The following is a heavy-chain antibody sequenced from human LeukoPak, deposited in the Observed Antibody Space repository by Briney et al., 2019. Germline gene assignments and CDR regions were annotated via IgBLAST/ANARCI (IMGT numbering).Heavy chain of an antibody. CDR1: GGSISSSSYY. V-gene: IGHV4-39*02. CDR2: IYYSGST. D-gene: IGHD3-22*01. CDR3: ARDPLPFSDYDSSGPIPYYFDY. J-gene: IGHJ4*02. Sequence: SETLSLTCTVSGGSISSSSYYWGWIRQTPGKGLEWIGSIYYSGSTFYSRAVKSQITIAVDTSKNQFSLKLSSVTAADTAVYYCARDPLPFSDYDSSGPIPYYFDYWGQGTLVTVSS.